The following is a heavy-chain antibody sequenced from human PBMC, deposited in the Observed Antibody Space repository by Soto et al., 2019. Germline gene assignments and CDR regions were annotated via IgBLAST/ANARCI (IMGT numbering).Heavy chain of an antibody. V-gene: IGHV2-5*02. J-gene: IGHJ4*02. Sequence: QITLKESGPTLVKPTQTLTLTCTFSGFSLSTSGAGVGWIRQPPPKALEWLAVVYWDDDKRYSPSLKSRLTITKDTSKNQVVLKMTNMDPVDTATYSRAYRLYAGWLTGSYYDYWGPGTLVTVSS. D-gene: IGHD7-27*01. CDR3: AYRLYAGWLTGSYYDY. CDR2: VYWDDDK. CDR1: GFSLSTSGAG.